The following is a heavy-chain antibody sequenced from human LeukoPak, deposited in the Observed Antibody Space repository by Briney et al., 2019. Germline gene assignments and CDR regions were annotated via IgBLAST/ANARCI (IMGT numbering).Heavy chain of an antibody. J-gene: IGHJ4*02. D-gene: IGHD3-22*01. CDR1: GGTFRSNA. Sequence: ASVKVSCKASGGTFRSNAISWVRQAPGQGLEWMGGITPIFGTANYAQKFQGRVTITADESTSTAYMELSSLRSEDTAVYYCAREYYYDSSGYYYWGQGTLVTVSS. CDR3: AREYYYDSSGYYY. V-gene: IGHV1-69*13. CDR2: ITPIFGTA.